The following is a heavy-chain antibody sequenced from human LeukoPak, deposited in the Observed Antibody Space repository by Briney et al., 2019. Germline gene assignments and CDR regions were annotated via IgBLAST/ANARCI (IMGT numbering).Heavy chain of an antibody. V-gene: IGHV3-21*01. CDR1: GFTFSSYS. D-gene: IGHD3-22*01. CDR3: ARDMGSSGSLDY. CDR2: ISSSSSYI. J-gene: IGHJ4*02. Sequence: GGSLRLSCAASGFTFSSYSMNWVRQAPGKGLEWVSSISSSSSYIYYADSVKGRFTISRDNAKNSLYLQMNSLRAEDTAVYYCARDMGSSGSLDYWGQGTLVTVSS.